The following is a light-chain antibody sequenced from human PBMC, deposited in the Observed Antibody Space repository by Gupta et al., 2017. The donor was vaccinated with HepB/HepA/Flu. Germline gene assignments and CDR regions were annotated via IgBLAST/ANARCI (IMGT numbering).Light chain of an antibody. CDR3: QTWGTGIRV. Sequence: QVALPQSPSASASLGASVKLTCTLSSGHSNYAIAWHQQQPEKGPRYLMKVNSDGSHYKGDGIPDRFSGSSSGAERYLTISSLQSEDEADYYCQTWGTGIRVFGGGTKVTVL. CDR2: VNSDGSH. CDR1: SGHSNYA. J-gene: IGLJ3*02. V-gene: IGLV4-69*01.